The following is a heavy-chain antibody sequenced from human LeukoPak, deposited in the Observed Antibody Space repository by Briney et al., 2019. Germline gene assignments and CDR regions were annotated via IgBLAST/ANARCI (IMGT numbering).Heavy chain of an antibody. J-gene: IGHJ4*02. CDR2: IYYSGST. D-gene: IGHD2-21*02. V-gene: IGHV4-31*03. CDR3: ARVGTTALREAVN. Sequence: SQTLSLTCTVSGGSISSGGYYWSWIRQHPGKGLEWIGYIYYSGSTYYNPSLKSRVTISVDTSKNQFSLKLSSVTAADTAVYYCARVGTTALREAVNWGQGTLVTVSS. CDR1: GGSISSGGYY.